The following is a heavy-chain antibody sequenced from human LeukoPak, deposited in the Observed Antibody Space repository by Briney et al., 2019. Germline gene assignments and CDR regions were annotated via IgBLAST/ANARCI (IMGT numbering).Heavy chain of an antibody. CDR3: ARQGSGSCPFDY. CDR2: IYYSGST. Sequence: PSETLSLTCTVSGGSISSYYWSWIRQPPGKGLEWIGYIYYSGSTNYNPSLKSRVTISVDTSKNQFSLKLSSVTAADTAVYYCARQGSGSCPFDYWGQGTLVTVSS. D-gene: IGHD3-10*01. CDR1: GGSISSYY. J-gene: IGHJ4*02. V-gene: IGHV4-59*01.